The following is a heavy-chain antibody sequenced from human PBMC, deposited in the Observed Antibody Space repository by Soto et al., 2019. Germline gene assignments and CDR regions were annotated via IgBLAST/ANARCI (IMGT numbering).Heavy chain of an antibody. CDR1: GFSVTNNY. Sequence: EVQVVESGGVLVQPGGSLRLSCAASGFSVTNNYMNWVRQAPGKGLEWVSIIDIGGNTYYADSVKDRFTISRDNSRNTLYLHMDSLRAEDTAVYYCARGRGSTGYLGREHYFDYWGQGTLVTVSP. D-gene: IGHD2-2*01. J-gene: IGHJ4*02. V-gene: IGHV3-66*01. CDR3: ARGRGSTGYLGREHYFDY. CDR2: IDIGGNT.